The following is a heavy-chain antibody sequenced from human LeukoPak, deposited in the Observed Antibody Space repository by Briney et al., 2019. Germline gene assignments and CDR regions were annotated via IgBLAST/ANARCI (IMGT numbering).Heavy chain of an antibody. CDR3: ARDGEGYCSRTSCYGTY. CDR1: GYTFTSYG. CDR2: ISAYSGNT. D-gene: IGHD2-2*01. J-gene: IGHJ4*02. Sequence: ASVKVSCTASGYTFTSYGINWVRQAPGQGLEWMGWISAYSGNTNYAQKFQDRVSMTTDTSTSTAYLELRSLRSDDTAVYYCARDGEGYCSRTSCYGTYWGQGTLVTVSS. V-gene: IGHV1-18*01.